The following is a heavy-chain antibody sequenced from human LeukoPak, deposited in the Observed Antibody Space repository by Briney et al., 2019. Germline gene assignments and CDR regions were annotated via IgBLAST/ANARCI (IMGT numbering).Heavy chain of an antibody. J-gene: IGHJ6*03. D-gene: IGHD1-1*01. CDR2: IYTSGST. Sequence: SETLSLTCTVSGGSISSGSYYWSWIRQPAGKGLEWIGRIYTSGSTNYNPSLKSRVTISVDTSKNQFSLKLSSVTAADTAVYYCARVSWFPGTSYYYMDVWDKGTTVTVSS. CDR1: GGSISSGSYY. V-gene: IGHV4-61*02. CDR3: ARVSWFPGTSYYYMDV.